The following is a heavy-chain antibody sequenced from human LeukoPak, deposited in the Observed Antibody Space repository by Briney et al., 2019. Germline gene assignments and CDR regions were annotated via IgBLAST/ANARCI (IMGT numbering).Heavy chain of an antibody. D-gene: IGHD5-24*01. V-gene: IGHV3-21*01. Sequence: PGGSLRLSCAASGFTFSSYSINWVRQAPGKGLEWVSSISSSSSYIYYADSVRGRFTISRDNAKNSLYLQMNSLRAEDTAVYYCARGWQGDYFDYWGQGTLVTVSS. CDR3: ARGWQGDYFDY. CDR1: GFTFSSYS. J-gene: IGHJ4*02. CDR2: ISSSSSYI.